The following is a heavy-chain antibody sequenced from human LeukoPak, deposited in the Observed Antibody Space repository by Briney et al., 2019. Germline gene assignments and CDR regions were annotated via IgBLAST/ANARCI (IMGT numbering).Heavy chain of an antibody. J-gene: IGHJ3*02. CDR1: GFTFSSYA. CDR3: AKKRDAFDI. D-gene: IGHD5-24*01. V-gene: IGHV3-23*01. Sequence: GGSLILSCVASGFTFSSYAMGWVRQAPGKRPEWVSSLTDSGGTTYYVDSVKGRFTISRDNSKNTLYLHMNSLRAEDTAMYYCAKKRDAFDIWGQGTVVAVSS. CDR2: LTDSGGTT.